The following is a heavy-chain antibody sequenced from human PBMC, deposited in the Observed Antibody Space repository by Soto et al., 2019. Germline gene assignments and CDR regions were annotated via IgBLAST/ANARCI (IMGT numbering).Heavy chain of an antibody. CDR3: ARDGCISTSCYGGGNWFDP. D-gene: IGHD2-2*01. V-gene: IGHV1-46*01. J-gene: IGHJ5*02. CDR1: GHTLTTYH. Sequence: QVQLVQSGAEVKKPGASVKVSCKASGHTLTTYHIHWVRQAPGQGLEWLGIINPSGVSTSYAQKFQGRVTMTRDTSTSTVYMQLSSLRSEDTAVYYCARDGCISTSCYGGGNWFDPWGQGTLVTVSS. CDR2: INPSGVST.